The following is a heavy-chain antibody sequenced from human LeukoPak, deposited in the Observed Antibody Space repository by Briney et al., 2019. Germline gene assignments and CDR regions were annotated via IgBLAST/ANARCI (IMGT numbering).Heavy chain of an antibody. CDR2: FDPEDGET. J-gene: IGHJ5*02. V-gene: IGHV1-24*01. D-gene: IGHD3-3*01. Sequence: ASVKVSCKVSGYTLTELSMHWVRQAPGKGLEWMGGFDPEDGETIYAQKFQGRVTMTEDTSTDTAYMELSSLRSEDTAVYYCATFWSGYYPGGWFDPWGQGTLVTVSS. CDR3: ATFWSGYYPGGWFDP. CDR1: GYTLTELS.